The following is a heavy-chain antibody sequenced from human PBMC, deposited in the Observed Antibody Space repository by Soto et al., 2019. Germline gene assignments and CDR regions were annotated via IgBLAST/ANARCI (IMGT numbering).Heavy chain of an antibody. D-gene: IGHD2-15*01. CDR1: GYSFSAYY. CDR2: LDPNTGRT. Sequence: QVHLVQSGAEVKSPGASVKVSCKAAGYSFSAYYLHWVRHAPGQGLEWMGWLDPNTGRTNHAQKFQGRVTMTSDTSSSTAYMELGRLTSDVSAVYYCGRDGVGILSTDLGNWLDAWGQGTLVSVSS. J-gene: IGHJ5*02. CDR3: GRDGVGILSTDLGNWLDA. V-gene: IGHV1-2*02.